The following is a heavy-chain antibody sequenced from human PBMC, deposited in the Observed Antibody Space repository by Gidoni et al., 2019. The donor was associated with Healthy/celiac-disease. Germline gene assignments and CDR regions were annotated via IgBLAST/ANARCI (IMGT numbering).Heavy chain of an antibody. D-gene: IGHD3-10*01. CDR2: IYTSGST. Sequence: QVQLQESGPGLVKPSETLSLTCTVSGGSISSYYWSWIRQPAGKGLEWIGRIYTSGSTNYNPSLKSRVTMSVDTSKNQFSLKLSSVTAADTAVYYCARDLRGRMVRGTYWYFDLWGRGTLVTVSS. CDR1: GGSISSYY. CDR3: ARDLRGRMVRGTYWYFDL. V-gene: IGHV4-4*07. J-gene: IGHJ2*01.